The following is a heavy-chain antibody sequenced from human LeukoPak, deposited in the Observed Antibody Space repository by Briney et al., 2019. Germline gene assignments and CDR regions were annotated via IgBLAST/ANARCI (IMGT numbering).Heavy chain of an antibody. D-gene: IGHD3-3*01. CDR3: ARRRFWAPENYIYMDV. Sequence: SETLSLTCAVYGGSFSGYYWSWIRQPPGKGLEWIGEINHSGSTNYNPSLKRRVTISVDTSKNQFSLKLSSVTAADTAVYYCARRRFWAPENYIYMDVWGKGTTVTVSS. J-gene: IGHJ6*03. CDR2: INHSGST. CDR1: GGSFSGYY. V-gene: IGHV4-34*01.